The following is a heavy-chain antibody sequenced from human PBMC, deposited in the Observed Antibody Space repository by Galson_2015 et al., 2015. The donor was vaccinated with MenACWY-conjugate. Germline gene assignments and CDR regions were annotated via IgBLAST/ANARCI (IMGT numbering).Heavy chain of an antibody. CDR1: GFTFSSYW. J-gene: IGHJ6*03. CDR2: VNSDGSGT. Sequence: AASGFTFSSYWMHWVRQAPGKGLVWVSRVNSDGSGTGYADSVKGRFTISRDNAKNMLFLQMNSLKVEDTAVYYCARSHVPGSDRKNYYMDVWGRGTTVTVSS. D-gene: IGHD3-16*01. V-gene: IGHV3-74*01. CDR3: ARSHVPGSDRKNYYMDV.